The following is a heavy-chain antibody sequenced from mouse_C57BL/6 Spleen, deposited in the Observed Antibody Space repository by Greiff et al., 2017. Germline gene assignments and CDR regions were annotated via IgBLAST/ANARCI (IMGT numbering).Heavy chain of an antibody. CDR1: GFTFSSYA. CDR3: TRDRDYCSLDYFDY. CDR2: ISSGGDYI. D-gene: IGHD2-1*01. V-gene: IGHV5-9-1*02. Sequence: DVMLVESGEGLVKPGGSLKLSCAASGFTFSSYAMSWVRQTPEKRLEWVAYISSGGDYIYYADTVKGRFTISRDNARNTLYLQMSSLKSEDTAMYYCTRDRDYCSLDYFDYWGQGTPLTVSA. J-gene: IGHJ2*01.